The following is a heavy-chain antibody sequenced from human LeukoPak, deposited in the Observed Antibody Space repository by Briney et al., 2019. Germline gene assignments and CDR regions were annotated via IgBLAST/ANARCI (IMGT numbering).Heavy chain of an antibody. CDR2: IYYSGST. CDR3: ARDSGEPIGYSSSWYGYYYYYMDV. J-gene: IGHJ6*03. V-gene: IGHV4-30-4*01. D-gene: IGHD6-13*01. Sequence: SETLSLTCTVSGGSISSGDYYWSWIRQPPGKGLEWIGYIYYSGSTYYNPSLKSRVTISVDTSKNQFSLKLSSVTAADTAVYYCARDSGEPIGYSSSWYGYYYYYMDVWGKGTTVTVSS. CDR1: GGSISSGDYY.